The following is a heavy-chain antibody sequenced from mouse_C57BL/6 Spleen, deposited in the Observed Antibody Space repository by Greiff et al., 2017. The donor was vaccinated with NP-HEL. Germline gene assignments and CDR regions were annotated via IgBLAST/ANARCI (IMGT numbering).Heavy chain of an antibody. D-gene: IGHD1-1*01. CDR2: IYPGNGDT. V-gene: IGHV1-82*01. Sequence: VQLVESGPELVKPGASVKISCKASGYAFRSSWMNWVKQRPGKGLEWIGRIYPGNGDTNYNGKFKGKATLTADKSSRTAYMLLSSLTSADSSVYVCAREGYYYGSSYGDYWGQGTTLTVSS. CDR3: AREGYYYGSSYGDY. CDR1: GYAFRSSW. J-gene: IGHJ2*01.